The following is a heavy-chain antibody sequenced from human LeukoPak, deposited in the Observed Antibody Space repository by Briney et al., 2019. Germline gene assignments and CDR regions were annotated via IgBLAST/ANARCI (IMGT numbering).Heavy chain of an antibody. D-gene: IGHD3-16*01. Sequence: SETLSLTCTVSGGSISRYHWSWIRQPPGKGLEWIGYIYYSRTTNYNPSLKSRVTISIDTSENQFSLKLSSVTAADTAVYYCARDPPGGDWFDLWGRGTLVTVSS. V-gene: IGHV4-59*01. CDR3: ARDPPGGDWFDL. J-gene: IGHJ2*01. CDR1: GGSISRYH. CDR2: IYYSRTT.